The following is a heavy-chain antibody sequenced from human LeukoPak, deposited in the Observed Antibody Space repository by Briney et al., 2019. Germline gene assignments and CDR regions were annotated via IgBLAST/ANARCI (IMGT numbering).Heavy chain of an antibody. D-gene: IGHD3-10*01. CDR1: GYTFTSYG. CDR3: AREAPWLGETTPPDY. J-gene: IGHJ4*02. Sequence: ASVKVSCKASGYTFTSYGISWVRQAPGQGLEWMGWISAYNGNTNYAQKLQGRVTMTTDTSTSTAYMELRSLRSDDTAVYYCAREAPWLGETTPPDYWGQGTLVTVSS. CDR2: ISAYNGNT. V-gene: IGHV1-18*01.